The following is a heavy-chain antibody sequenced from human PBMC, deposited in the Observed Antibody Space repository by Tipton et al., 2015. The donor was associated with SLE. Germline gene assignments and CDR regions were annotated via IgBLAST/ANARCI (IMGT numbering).Heavy chain of an antibody. CDR1: GGSISSSSYY. V-gene: IGHV4-39*07. CDR2: IYYSGST. CDR3: ARLIYDFWRGGMDV. D-gene: IGHD3-3*01. J-gene: IGHJ6*02. Sequence: TLSLTCTVSGGSISSSSYYWGWIRQPPGKGLEWIGSIYYSGSTYYNPSLKSRVTISVDTSKNQFSLKLSSVTAADTAVYYCARLIYDFWRGGMDVWGQGTTVTVSS.